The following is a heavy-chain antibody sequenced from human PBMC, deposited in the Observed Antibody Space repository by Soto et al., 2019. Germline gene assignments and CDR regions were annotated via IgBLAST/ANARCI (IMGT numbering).Heavy chain of an antibody. Sequence: EVQLVESGGGLVKPGGSLRLSCAASGFTFSSYSMNWVRQAPGKGLEWVSSISSSSSYIYYADSVKVRFTISRDNAKNSLYLQMNSLRAEDTAVYYCARCFLTGYYKAAFDIWGQGTMVTVSS. D-gene: IGHD3-9*01. J-gene: IGHJ3*02. V-gene: IGHV3-21*01. CDR3: ARCFLTGYYKAAFDI. CDR2: ISSSSSYI. CDR1: GFTFSSYS.